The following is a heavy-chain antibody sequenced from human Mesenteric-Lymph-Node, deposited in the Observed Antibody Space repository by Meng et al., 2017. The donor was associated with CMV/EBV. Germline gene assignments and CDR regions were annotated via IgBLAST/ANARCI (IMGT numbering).Heavy chain of an antibody. Sequence: ESLKISCAASGFTFDDYGMSWVRQAPGKGLEWVSGINWNGGSTGYADSVKGRFTISRDNAKNSLYLQMNSLRAEDTALYYCARDQRTSMDVWGQGTTVTVSS. CDR2: INWNGGST. J-gene: IGHJ6*02. CDR1: GFTFDDYG. CDR3: ARDQRTSMDV. V-gene: IGHV3-20*04.